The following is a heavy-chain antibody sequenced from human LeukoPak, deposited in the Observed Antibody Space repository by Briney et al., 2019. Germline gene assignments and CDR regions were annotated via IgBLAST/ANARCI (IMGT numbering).Heavy chain of an antibody. Sequence: SQTLSLTCAISGDSVSSNSAAWNWIRQSPSRGLERLGRTYYRSKWYNDYAISVKSRIIINSDTSKNQFSLKLSSVTAADTAVYYCARGARSSSGYYYFVGPRDVYYYYYYMDVWGKGTTVTISS. CDR1: GDSVSSNSAA. V-gene: IGHV6-1*01. D-gene: IGHD3-22*01. J-gene: IGHJ6*03. CDR2: TYYRSKWYN. CDR3: ARGARSSSGYYYFVGPRDVYYYYYYMDV.